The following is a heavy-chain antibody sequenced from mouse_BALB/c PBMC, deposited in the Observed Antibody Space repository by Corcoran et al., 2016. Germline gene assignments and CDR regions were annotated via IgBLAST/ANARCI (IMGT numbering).Heavy chain of an antibody. V-gene: IGHV9-4*02. J-gene: IGHJ4*01. Sequence: QIQLVQSGPELKKPGETVRISCKASGYTFTTAGMQWVQKMPGKGLKWIGWINTHSGVPKYAEDFKGRFAFSLETSASTAYLQINNLKNEDTATYFCARSANWDAMDYWGQGTSVTVSS. CDR2: INTHSGVP. CDR1: GYTFTTAG. D-gene: IGHD4-1*01. CDR3: ARSANWDAMDY.